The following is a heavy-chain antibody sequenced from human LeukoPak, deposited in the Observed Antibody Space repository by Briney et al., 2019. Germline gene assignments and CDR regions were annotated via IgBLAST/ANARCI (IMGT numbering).Heavy chain of an antibody. V-gene: IGHV4-34*01. D-gene: IGHD3-10*01. CDR1: VGCFSGFY. J-gene: IGHJ4*02. CDR2: INHSGSN. Sequence: SQTLSPTCALYVGCFSGFYWGWSRQRPEEGLAWIGEINHSGSNNYNPSLKSRVTISVDTSKNQFSLTLSSVTAADTAVYYCARHGSGHDYWGQGTLVTVSS. CDR3: ARHGSGHDY.